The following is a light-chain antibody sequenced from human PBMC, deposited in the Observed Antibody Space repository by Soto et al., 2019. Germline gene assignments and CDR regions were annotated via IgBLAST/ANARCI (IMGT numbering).Light chain of an antibody. V-gene: IGLV1-44*01. J-gene: IGLJ1*01. CDR2: TDN. CDR3: AAWDDSLKGYV. CDR1: SSNVGTNT. Sequence: QSALTQPPSASAPPGQGVTISCSGSSSNVGTNTVTWYQQLSGATPKLLIYTDNFRCSGGPERFSGSKSGTSASLAISGLQSDDEADYYCAAWDDSLKGYVFGTGTKLTVL.